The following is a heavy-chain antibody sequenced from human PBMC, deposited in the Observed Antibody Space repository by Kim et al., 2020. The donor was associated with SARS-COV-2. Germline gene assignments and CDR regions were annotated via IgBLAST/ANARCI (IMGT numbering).Heavy chain of an antibody. V-gene: IGHV3-7*01. CDR3: ARFGDYGDF. Sequence: GGSLRLSCAASGFTFSRYWMSWVRQAPGKGLEWVANIKHDGSAVYYLDSVGGRFTIARDNAKYSLYLQMNSLRADDTAVYYCARFGDYGDFWGQGTLVTVSS. J-gene: IGHJ4*02. D-gene: IGHD3-10*01. CDR1: GFTFSRYW. CDR2: IKHDGSAV.